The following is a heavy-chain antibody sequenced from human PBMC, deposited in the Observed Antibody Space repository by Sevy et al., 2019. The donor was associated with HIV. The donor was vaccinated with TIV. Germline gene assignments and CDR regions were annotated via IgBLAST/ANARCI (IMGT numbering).Heavy chain of an antibody. D-gene: IGHD1-26*01. Sequence: ASVKVSCKTSGYTFTDYGIGWVRQAPGQGLEWVSWINPSDGNRNYAQRLQGRVTMTTDTSTSTASMELWSLRSDDTAIYYCARDVTGNYYVDYWGQGTLVTVSS. J-gene: IGHJ4*02. V-gene: IGHV1-18*01. CDR1: GYTFTDYG. CDR2: INPSDGNR. CDR3: ARDVTGNYYVDY.